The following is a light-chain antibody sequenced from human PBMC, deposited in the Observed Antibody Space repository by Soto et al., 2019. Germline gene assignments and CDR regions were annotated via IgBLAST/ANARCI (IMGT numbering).Light chain of an antibody. CDR2: GAS. J-gene: IGKJ3*01. CDR1: ESISSF. Sequence: DIQMTQSPSTLSASVGDRVTITCRASESISSFLIWYQQTPGKAPKVLIYGASSLQTGVPSRFSGSGSGTDFTLTIDSLQPEDFAIYYCQQSYSARWTFGPGTKVDIK. V-gene: IGKV1-39*01. CDR3: QQSYSARWT.